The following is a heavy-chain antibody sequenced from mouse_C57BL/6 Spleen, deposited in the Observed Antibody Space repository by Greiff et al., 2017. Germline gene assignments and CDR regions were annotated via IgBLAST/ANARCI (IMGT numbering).Heavy chain of an antibody. Sequence: EVHLVESGGGLVKPGGSLKLSCAASGFTFSDYGMHWVRQAPEKGLEWVAYISSGSSTIYYAETVKGRFTISRDNAKNTLFLQMTSLRSEDTAMYYCARRETYYGFDYWGQGTTLTVSS. D-gene: IGHD2-10*01. CDR2: ISSGSSTI. CDR1: GFTFSDYG. J-gene: IGHJ2*01. CDR3: ARRETYYGFDY. V-gene: IGHV5-17*01.